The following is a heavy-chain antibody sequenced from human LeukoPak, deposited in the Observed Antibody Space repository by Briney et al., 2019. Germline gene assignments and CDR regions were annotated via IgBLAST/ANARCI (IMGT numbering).Heavy chain of an antibody. V-gene: IGHV4-59*08. CDR3: ARAIVGARIGFDY. Sequence: PSETLSLTCAVYGGSFSGYYWSWIRQPPGKGLEWIGYIYYSGSTNYNPSLKSRVTISVDTSKNQFSLKLSSVTAADTAVYYCARAIVGARIGFDYWGQGTLVTVSS. D-gene: IGHD1-26*01. J-gene: IGHJ4*02. CDR2: IYYSGST. CDR1: GGSFSGYY.